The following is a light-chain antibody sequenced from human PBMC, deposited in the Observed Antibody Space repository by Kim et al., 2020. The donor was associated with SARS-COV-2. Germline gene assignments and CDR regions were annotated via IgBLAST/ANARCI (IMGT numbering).Light chain of an antibody. CDR1: SSNIGSND. Sequence: QSVLTQPPSASGTPGQRVTISCSGSSSNIGSNDVYWYQQLPGAAPKLLISSDNHRPSGVPDRFSASKSGASASLAISGLRSEDEADYYCASWDDSLSGFYVFGTGTRVTVL. CDR3: ASWDDSLSGFYV. J-gene: IGLJ1*01. CDR2: SDN. V-gene: IGLV1-47*02.